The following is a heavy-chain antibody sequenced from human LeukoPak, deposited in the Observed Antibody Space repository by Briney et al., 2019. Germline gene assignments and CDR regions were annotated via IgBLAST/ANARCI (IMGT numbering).Heavy chain of an antibody. CDR2: IFPSGGEI. V-gene: IGHV3-23*01. J-gene: IGHJ4*02. D-gene: IGHD2-8*02. Sequence: QPGGSLRLSCAASGFTFSTLAVMWVRQPRGKGVEWVSSIFPSGGEIHYADSVRGRFTISRDISKSTLSLQMNSLRAEDTAIYYCATYRQVLLPFESWGQGTLVTVSS. CDR3: ATYRQVLLPFES. CDR1: GFTFSTLA.